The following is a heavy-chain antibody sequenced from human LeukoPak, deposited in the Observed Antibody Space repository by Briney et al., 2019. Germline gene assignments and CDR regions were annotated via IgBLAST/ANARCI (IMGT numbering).Heavy chain of an antibody. V-gene: IGHV4-34*01. CDR1: GGSFSGYY. Sequence: PSETLSLTCAVYGGSFSGYYWSWIRQPPGKGLEWIGEINHSGSTNYNPSLKSRVTISVDTSKNQFSLKLSSVTAADTAVYYCARARVARRLFLAAAGTEYFDYWGQGTLVTVSS. CDR2: INHSGST. D-gene: IGHD6-13*01. J-gene: IGHJ4*02. CDR3: ARARVARRLFLAAAGTEYFDY.